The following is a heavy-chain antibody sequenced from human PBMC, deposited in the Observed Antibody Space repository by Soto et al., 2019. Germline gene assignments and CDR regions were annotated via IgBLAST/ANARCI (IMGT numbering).Heavy chain of an antibody. V-gene: IGHV4-34*01. D-gene: IGHD2-2*01. CDR1: GESFSGYY. CDR2: INHSGST. J-gene: IGHJ5*02. Sequence: PSETLSLTCAVYGESFSGYYWRWIRQPPGKGLEWIGEINHSGSTNYNPSLKSRVTISVDTSKNQFSLKLSSVTAADTAVYYCGKRRTSHGFDPWGQGTLVTVSS. CDR3: GKRRTSHGFDP.